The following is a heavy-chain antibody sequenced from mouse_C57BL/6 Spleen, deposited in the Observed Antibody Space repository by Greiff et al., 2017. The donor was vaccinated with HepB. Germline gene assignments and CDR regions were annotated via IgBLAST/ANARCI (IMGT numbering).Heavy chain of an antibody. J-gene: IGHJ1*03. Sequence: QVQLKQPGAELVRPGSSVKLSCKASGYTFTSYWMDWVKQRPGQGLEWIGNIYPSDSETHYNQKFKDKATLTVDKSSSTAYMQLSSLTSEDSAVYYCARGGGSSFYWYFDVWGTGTTVTVSS. D-gene: IGHD1-1*01. CDR3: ARGGGSSFYWYFDV. V-gene: IGHV1-61*01. CDR1: GYTFTSYW. CDR2: IYPSDSET.